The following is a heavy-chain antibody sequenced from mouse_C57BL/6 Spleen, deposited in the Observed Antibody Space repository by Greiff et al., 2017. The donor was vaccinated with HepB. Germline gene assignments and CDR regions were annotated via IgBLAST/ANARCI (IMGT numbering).Heavy chain of an antibody. CDR2: ISDGGSYT. V-gene: IGHV5-4*01. J-gene: IGHJ4*01. CDR1: GFTFSSYA. D-gene: IGHD2-5*01. Sequence: EVKLVESGGGLVKPGGSLKLSCAASGFTFSSYAMSWVRQTPEKRLEWVATISDGGSYTYYPDNVKGRFTISRDNAKNNLYLQMSHLKSEDTAMYYCARDPHYSNYDAMDYWGQGTSVTVSS. CDR3: ARDPHYSNYDAMDY.